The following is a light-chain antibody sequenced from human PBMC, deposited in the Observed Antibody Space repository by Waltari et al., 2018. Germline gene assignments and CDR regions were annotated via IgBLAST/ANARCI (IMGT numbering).Light chain of an antibody. Sequence: DIQMTQSPPSLSASVGDRVTITCRASPSINKALNWYRQRPGQAPELLIYAASSLPRGAPSRFSGSGSGTDFTLTISSLESEDFATYYCQQSFNSPRTFGQGTKVDI. CDR3: QQSFNSPRT. CDR2: AAS. V-gene: IGKV1-39*01. J-gene: IGKJ1*01. CDR1: PSINKA.